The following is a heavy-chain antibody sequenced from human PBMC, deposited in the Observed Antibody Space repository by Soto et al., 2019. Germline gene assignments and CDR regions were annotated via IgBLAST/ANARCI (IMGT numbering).Heavy chain of an antibody. CDR1: GYTFTNYG. V-gene: IGHV1-18*04. Sequence: QVQLVQSGGEVKKPGASVKVSCKASGYTFTNYGISWVRQAPGQGLEWLVWISTYNSNTNSAPRLEGRLTMTTDTSTRTAYMELRSLTSDDAAVYYCARDERESCSGGDCFYFDSWGQGTLVTVSS. CDR3: ARDERESCSGGDCFYFDS. J-gene: IGHJ4*02. CDR2: ISTYNSNT. D-gene: IGHD2-21*02.